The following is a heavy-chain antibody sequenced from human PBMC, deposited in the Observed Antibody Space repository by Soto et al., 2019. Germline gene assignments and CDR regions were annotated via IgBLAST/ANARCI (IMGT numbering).Heavy chain of an antibody. D-gene: IGHD2-15*01. CDR1: GGSISSSSYY. J-gene: IGHJ3*02. CDR2: IYYSGST. Sequence: QLQLQESGPGLVKPSETLSLTCTVSGGSISSSSYYWGWIRQPPGKGLEWIGSIYYSGSTYYNLSLKSRVTISVDTSKNQFSLKLCSVTAADTAVYYCASHGYCSGGSCLDAFDIWGHAPMVTVSS. V-gene: IGHV4-39*01. CDR3: ASHGYCSGGSCLDAFDI.